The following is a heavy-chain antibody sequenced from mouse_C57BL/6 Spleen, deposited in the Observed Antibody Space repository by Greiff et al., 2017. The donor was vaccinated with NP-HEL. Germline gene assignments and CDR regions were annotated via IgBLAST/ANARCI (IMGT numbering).Heavy chain of an antibody. D-gene: IGHD1-1*01. J-gene: IGHJ3*01. CDR2: IRNTANVYTT. CDR1: GFPFTDYY. CDR3: ARSYYGSSPAGFAY. V-gene: IGHV7-3*01. Sequence: EVQVVESGGGLVQPGGSLSLSCAASGFPFTDYYMSWVRQPPGKALEWLGFIRNTANVYTTEYTASVKGRFTISRDKSKSIVYLQMNALRAEDSATYYCARSYYGSSPAGFAYWGQGTLVTVSA.